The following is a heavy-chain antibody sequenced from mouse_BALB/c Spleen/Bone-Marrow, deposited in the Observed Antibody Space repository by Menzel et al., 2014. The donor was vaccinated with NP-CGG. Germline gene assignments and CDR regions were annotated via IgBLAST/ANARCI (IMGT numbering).Heavy chain of an antibody. CDR1: GYTFTNYK. J-gene: IGHJ3*01. CDR3: AREAGTXAWFAY. Sequence: VQLQQSGADLAKPGASVKMSCKASGYTFTNYKMKWIRQRPGQGLEWIGSIVPSSDYTNYNQNLKDKATLTADKSSSTAYMQLNSLTAEDFAVYYCAREAGTXAWFAYWGQGTLVTVSA. V-gene: IGHV1-4*01. CDR2: IVPSSDYT.